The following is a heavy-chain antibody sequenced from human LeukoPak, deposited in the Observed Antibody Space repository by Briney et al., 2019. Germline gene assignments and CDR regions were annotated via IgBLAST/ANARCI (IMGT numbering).Heavy chain of an antibody. CDR1: GGSISSYY. Sequence: SEALSLTCTVSGGSISSYYWSWIRQPPGKGLEWIGYIHYSGTTNYNPSLKSRVTISVDTSKNQFSLKLSSVTAADTAVYYCARVSWFPGTSYYYMDVWGKGTTVTVSS. D-gene: IGHD1-1*01. V-gene: IGHV4-59*01. CDR2: IHYSGTT. J-gene: IGHJ6*03. CDR3: ARVSWFPGTSYYYMDV.